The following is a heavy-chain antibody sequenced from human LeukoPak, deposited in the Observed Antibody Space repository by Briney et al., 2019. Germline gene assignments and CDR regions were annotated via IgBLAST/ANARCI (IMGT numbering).Heavy chain of an antibody. D-gene: IGHD2-15*01. CDR2: IRYDGSNK. CDR1: GFTFSSYG. V-gene: IGHV3-30*02. CDR3: ASHYCSGGSCYWFDP. J-gene: IGHJ5*02. Sequence: GGSLRLSCAASGFTFSSYGMHWVRQAPGKGLEWVAFIRYDGSNKYYADSVKGRFTISRDNSKNTLYLQMNSLRAEDTAVYYCASHYCSGGSCYWFDPWGQGTLVTVSS.